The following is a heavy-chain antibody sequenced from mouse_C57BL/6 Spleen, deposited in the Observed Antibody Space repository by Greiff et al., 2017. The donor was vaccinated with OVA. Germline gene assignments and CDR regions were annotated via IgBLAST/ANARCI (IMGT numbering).Heavy chain of an antibody. J-gene: IGHJ2*01. CDR1: GYTFTSYW. D-gene: IGHD1-1*01. V-gene: IGHV1-64*01. CDR3: ARRDYGSFDY. CDR2: IHPNSGST. Sequence: QVHVKQPGAELVKPGASVKLSCKASGYTFTSYWMHWVKQRPGQGLEWIGMIHPNSGSTNYNEKFKSKATLTVDKSSSTAYMQLSSLTSEDSAVYYCARRDYGSFDYWGQGTTLTVSS.